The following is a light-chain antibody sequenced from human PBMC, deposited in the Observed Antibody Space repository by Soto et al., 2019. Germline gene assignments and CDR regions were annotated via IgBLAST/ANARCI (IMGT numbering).Light chain of an antibody. Sequence: DIQMTQSPSSLSASVGDRVTITCRASQSSSSYLNWYQQKPGKAPKLLIYAASSLQSGVPSRFSGSGSGTDFTLTISSLQPEDFATHYCQQSYSTPWTFGQGTKVEIK. CDR3: QQSYSTPWT. J-gene: IGKJ1*01. CDR1: QSSSSY. V-gene: IGKV1-39*01. CDR2: AAS.